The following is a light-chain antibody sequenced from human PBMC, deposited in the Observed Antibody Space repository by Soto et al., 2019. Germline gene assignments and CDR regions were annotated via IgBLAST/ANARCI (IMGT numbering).Light chain of an antibody. J-gene: IGKJ5*01. CDR2: DAS. Sequence: EIVLTQSHATLSLSPGESSTLSCRASHSVNTYLAWYQQKPGQAPRLLIYDASNRATGIPARFSGSGSGTDFTLTISSLEAEDLAVYYCQQRSDWPRITVGQGTRLEIK. CDR3: QQRSDWPRIT. CDR1: HSVNTY. V-gene: IGKV3-11*01.